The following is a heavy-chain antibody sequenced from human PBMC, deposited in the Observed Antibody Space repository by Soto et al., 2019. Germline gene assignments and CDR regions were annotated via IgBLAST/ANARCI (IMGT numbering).Heavy chain of an antibody. V-gene: IGHV3-33*01. CDR1: GFTFSSYG. Sequence: QVQLVESGGGVVQPGRSLRLSCAASGFTFSSYGMHWVRQAPGKGLEWVAVIWYDGSNKYYADSVKGRFTISRDNSKNTLYLLMNSLRAEDTAVYYYARDWASSSWSPRGWFDPWGQGTLVTVSS. D-gene: IGHD6-13*01. J-gene: IGHJ5*02. CDR3: ARDWASSSWSPRGWFDP. CDR2: IWYDGSNK.